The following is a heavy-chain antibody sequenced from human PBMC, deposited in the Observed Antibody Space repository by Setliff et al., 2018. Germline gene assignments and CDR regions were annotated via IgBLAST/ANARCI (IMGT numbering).Heavy chain of an antibody. D-gene: IGHD4-17*01. CDR2: INPRTGVT. CDR1: GYTFTGHY. Sequence: ASVKVSCKASGYTFTGHYIHWVRQAPGQGLVWMGWINPRTGVTNSAQKFQGRVTMTRDTSITTVYMDLSRLKSDDTAVYYCARRSGDRGMTTGWPDDFDYWGRGTLVTVS. J-gene: IGHJ4*01. CDR3: ARRSGDRGMTTGWPDDFDY. V-gene: IGHV1-2*02.